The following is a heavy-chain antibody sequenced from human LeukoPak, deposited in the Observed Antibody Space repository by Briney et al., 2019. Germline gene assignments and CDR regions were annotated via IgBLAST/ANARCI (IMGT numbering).Heavy chain of an antibody. V-gene: IGHV3-74*01. D-gene: IGHD2-8*01. CDR1: GFTFSNYW. CDR2: INTYGSTT. Sequence: GGSLRLSCAASGFTFSNYWMHWVRQAPGKGLVWVSRINTYGSTTAYADSVKGRFTISRDNAKNTLYLQMNSLRAEDTAVYYCVRDLILVWTPGDDFDYWGQGTLVTVSS. CDR3: VRDLILVWTPGDDFDY. J-gene: IGHJ4*02.